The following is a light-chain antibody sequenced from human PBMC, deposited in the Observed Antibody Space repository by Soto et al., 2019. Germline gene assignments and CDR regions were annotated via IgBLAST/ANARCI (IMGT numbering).Light chain of an antibody. CDR2: EVS. J-gene: IGLJ1*01. Sequence: QSALTQPASVSGSPGQSITISCTGTSSDVGGYNHVSWYQQHPGKAPKLMIYEVSNRPPGVSNRFSGSTSGNTASLTISGLQAEDEADYYCSSYTSSSTPYVFGTGTQLTVL. V-gene: IGLV2-14*01. CDR3: SSYTSSSTPYV. CDR1: SSDVGGYNH.